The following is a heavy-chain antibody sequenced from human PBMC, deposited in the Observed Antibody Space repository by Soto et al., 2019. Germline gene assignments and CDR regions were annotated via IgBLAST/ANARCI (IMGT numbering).Heavy chain of an antibody. J-gene: IGHJ4*02. CDR2: IYYSGST. CDR1: GGSISSYY. V-gene: IGHV4-59*12. CDR3: ARDSPLKPYYFDY. Sequence: SETLSLTCTVSGGSISSYYRSWIRQPPGKGLEWIGYIYYSGSTNYNPSLKSRVTISVDTSKNQFSLKLSSVTAADTAVYYCARDSPLKPYYFDYWGQGTLVTVSS.